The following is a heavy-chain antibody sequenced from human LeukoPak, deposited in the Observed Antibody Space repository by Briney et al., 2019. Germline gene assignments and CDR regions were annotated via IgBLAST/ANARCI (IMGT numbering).Heavy chain of an antibody. J-gene: IGHJ6*03. CDR2: TYYRSKGYS. CDR3: ARSRSPQIGSSYYYYVDV. CDR1: GDTVSSTNAA. V-gene: IGHV6-1*01. Sequence: SQTLSLTCAISGDTVSSTNAAWNCIRQSPPGGLERLGRTYYRSKGYSDYGVSVIGRITINPGTSKDPFSLRVNSVTPEDTAVYYCARSRSPQIGSSYYYYVDVWDKGTTVTLSS. D-gene: IGHD3-10*01.